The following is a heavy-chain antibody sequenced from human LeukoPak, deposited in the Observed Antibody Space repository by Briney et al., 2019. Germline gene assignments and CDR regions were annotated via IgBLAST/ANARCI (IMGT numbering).Heavy chain of an antibody. D-gene: IGHD3-9*01. Sequence: SETLSLTCTVSGGSTSSSSSYWGWIRQPPGKGLEWIGSIYYSGSTYYNPSLKSRVTISVDSSKNQFSLKLTSVTAADTAAFYWARHLLKGVLTGYPYYFDNWGQGTLVTVSS. CDR1: GGSTSSSSSY. V-gene: IGHV4-39*01. CDR3: ARHLLKGVLTGYPYYFDN. J-gene: IGHJ4*02. CDR2: IYYSGST.